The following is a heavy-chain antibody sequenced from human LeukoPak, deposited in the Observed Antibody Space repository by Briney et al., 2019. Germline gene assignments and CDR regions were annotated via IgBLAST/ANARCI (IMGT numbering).Heavy chain of an antibody. J-gene: IGHJ4*02. D-gene: IGHD5-18*01. CDR1: GFVFRSYA. CDR3: AKDAYGGVAMVRPIDY. Sequence: GGSLRLSCAASGFVFRSYALHWVRQAPGKGLEWVSGFSSYGANTYYADSVKGRFTISRDNSKNTLYLQMNSLRAEDTAVYYCAKDAYGGVAMVRPIDYWSQRTLVTVSS. V-gene: IGHV3-23*01. CDR2: FSSYGANT.